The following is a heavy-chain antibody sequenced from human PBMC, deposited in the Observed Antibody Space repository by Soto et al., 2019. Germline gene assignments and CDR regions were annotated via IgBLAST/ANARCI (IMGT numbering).Heavy chain of an antibody. J-gene: IGHJ4*02. CDR3: LKDAPNDSIDD. D-gene: IGHD3-16*01. CDR1: GFRFEQYV. CDR2: VSPTGDTV. Sequence: VQVVASGGGLVQPGRSLRLSCAVSGFRFEQYVMHWVRQGPGKGLECVSTVSPTGDTVAYADSVEGRITVSRDNDKNTLLLQMNRLKGNDTAFYYCLKDAPNDSIDDWGQGTRVTVSS. V-gene: IGHV3-9*01.